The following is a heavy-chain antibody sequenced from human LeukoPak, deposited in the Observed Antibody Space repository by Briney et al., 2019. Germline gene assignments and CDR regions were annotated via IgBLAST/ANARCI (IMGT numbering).Heavy chain of an antibody. CDR1: GFTFSSYG. CDR3: ARDLHWSGSIGFDI. CDR2: IRYDGSNK. J-gene: IGHJ3*02. V-gene: IGHV3-30*02. D-gene: IGHD3-3*01. Sequence: GGSLRLSCAASGFTFSSYGMHWVRQAPGKGLEWVAFIRYDGSNKYYADSVKGRFTISRDNSKNTLYLQMNSLRAEDTAVYYCARDLHWSGSIGFDIWGQGTMVTVSS.